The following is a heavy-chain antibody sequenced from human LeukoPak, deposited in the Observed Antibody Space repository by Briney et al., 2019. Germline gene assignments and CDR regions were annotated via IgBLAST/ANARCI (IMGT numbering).Heavy chain of an antibody. J-gene: IGHJ4*02. CDR3: ARSYVWGSYRYTSADY. D-gene: IGHD3-16*02. Sequence: ASVKVSCKASGYSFTTYAMNWVRQATGQGLEWMGWMNPNSGNTGYAQKFQGRVTMTRNTSISTAYMELSSLRSEDTAVYYCARSYVWGSYRYTSADYWGQGTLVTVSS. CDR1: GYSFTTYA. CDR2: MNPNSGNT. V-gene: IGHV1-8*02.